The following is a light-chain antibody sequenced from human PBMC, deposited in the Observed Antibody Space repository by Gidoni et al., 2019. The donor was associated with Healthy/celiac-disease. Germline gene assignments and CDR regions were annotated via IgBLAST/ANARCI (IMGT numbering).Light chain of an antibody. Sequence: TLSVSPGERATLSCRASQSVSSNLAWYQQKPGQAPRLLIYGASTRATGIPARFSGSGSGTEFTLTISTLQSEDFAVYYCQQYNNWPITFGQGTRLEIK. CDR3: QQYNNWPIT. J-gene: IGKJ5*01. CDR1: QSVSSN. CDR2: GAS. V-gene: IGKV3-15*01.